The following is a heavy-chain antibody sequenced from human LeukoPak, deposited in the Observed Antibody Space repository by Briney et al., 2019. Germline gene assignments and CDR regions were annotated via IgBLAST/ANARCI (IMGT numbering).Heavy chain of an antibody. D-gene: IGHD3-22*01. CDR3: ARAGSGYSPGAFDI. J-gene: IGHJ3*02. Sequence: GGSLRLSCAASGFTFDDYAMHWVRQAPGKGLEWVSGISWNSGSIGYADSVKGRFTISRDNAENSLYLQMNSLRAEDTAVYYCARAGSGYSPGAFDIWGQGTMVTVSS. V-gene: IGHV3-9*01. CDR1: GFTFDDYA. CDR2: ISWNSGSI.